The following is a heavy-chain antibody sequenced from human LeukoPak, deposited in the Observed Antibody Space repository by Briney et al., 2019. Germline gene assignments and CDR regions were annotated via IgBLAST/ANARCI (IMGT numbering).Heavy chain of an antibody. CDR1: GFTLSSYG. Sequence: GGPLRLSCAASGFTLSSYGMHWVRQAPGKGLAWVAVIWYDGSNKYYADSVKGRFTISRDNSKNTLYLQMSSLRAEDTAVYYCAREHLNYKHGMDVWGQGTTVTVSS. V-gene: IGHV3-33*01. CDR2: IWYDGSNK. CDR3: AREHLNYKHGMDV. J-gene: IGHJ6*02. D-gene: IGHD1-14*01.